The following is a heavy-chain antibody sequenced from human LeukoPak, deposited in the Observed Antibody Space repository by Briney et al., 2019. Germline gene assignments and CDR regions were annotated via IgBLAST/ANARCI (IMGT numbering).Heavy chain of an antibody. CDR2: IYYSGST. CDR1: GYSISSGYY. Sequence: PSETLSLTCTVSGYSISSGYYWGWIRQPPGKGLEWIGYIYYSGSTNYNPSLKSRVTISVDTSKNQFSLKLSSVTAADTAVYYCARETRYYDSSGQAPFAFDIWGQGTMVTVSS. V-gene: IGHV4-61*01. CDR3: ARETRYYDSSGQAPFAFDI. J-gene: IGHJ3*02. D-gene: IGHD3-22*01.